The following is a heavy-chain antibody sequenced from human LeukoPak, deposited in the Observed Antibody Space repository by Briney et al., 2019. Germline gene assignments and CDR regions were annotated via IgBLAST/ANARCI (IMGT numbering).Heavy chain of an antibody. CDR2: IRSSSSAI. CDR3: ARDFSD. CDR1: GFTFSNYN. D-gene: IGHD3-3*02. V-gene: IGHV3-48*02. J-gene: IGHJ4*02. Sequence: PGGSLRLSCAASGFTFSNYNMNWVRQAPGKGLEWVSYIRSSSSAIYYADSVKGRFTISRDNAKKSLYLQMNSQRDEDTAVYYCARDFSDWGQGTLVTVSS.